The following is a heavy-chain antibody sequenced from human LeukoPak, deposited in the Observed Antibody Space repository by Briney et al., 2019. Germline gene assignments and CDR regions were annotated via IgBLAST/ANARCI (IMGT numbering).Heavy chain of an antibody. CDR1: GFTFSSYS. CDR2: ISSSSSYI. J-gene: IGHJ4*02. V-gene: IGHV3-21*01. D-gene: IGHD3-22*01. CDR3: ARDKRLNYYDSSGPMDYLDY. Sequence: GGSLRLSCAASGFTFSSYSMNWVRQAPGKGLEWVSSISSSSSYIYYADSVKGRFTISRDDAKNSLYLQMNSLRAEDTAVYYCARDKRLNYYDSSGPMDYLDYWGQGTLVTVSS.